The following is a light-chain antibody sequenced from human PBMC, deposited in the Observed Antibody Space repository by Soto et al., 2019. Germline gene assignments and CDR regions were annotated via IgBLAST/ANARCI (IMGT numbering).Light chain of an antibody. CDR1: SSDVGAYDA. Sequence: QSVLAQPASVSGSPGQSITISCTGTSSDVGAYDAVSWYQQHPGKAPQVIIYRGTKRPSGVSTRFSGSVSGNTASLTVSGLQAEGEAEYFCCSSAPESTYVFGTGTKVTVL. J-gene: IGLJ1*01. CDR2: RGT. CDR3: CSSAPESTYV. V-gene: IGLV2-23*01.